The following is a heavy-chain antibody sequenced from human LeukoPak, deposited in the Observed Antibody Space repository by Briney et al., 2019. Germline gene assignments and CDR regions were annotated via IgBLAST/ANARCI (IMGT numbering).Heavy chain of an antibody. J-gene: IGHJ4*02. Sequence: PSETLSLTCTVSGGSISSYYWSWIRQPPGKGLEWIGYIYYSGSTNYNPSLKSRVTISVATSKNQFSLKLTSVTAADTAVYYCARQGAYSSSFGYWGQGTLVTVSS. CDR1: GGSISSYY. CDR2: IYYSGST. D-gene: IGHD6-6*01. CDR3: ARQGAYSSSFGY. V-gene: IGHV4-59*08.